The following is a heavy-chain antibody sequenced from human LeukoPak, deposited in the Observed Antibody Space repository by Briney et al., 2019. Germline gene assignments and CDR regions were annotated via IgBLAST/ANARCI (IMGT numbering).Heavy chain of an antibody. J-gene: IGHJ4*02. D-gene: IGHD1-26*01. CDR2: INPNSGGT. V-gene: IGHV1-2*02. CDR1: GYTFTGYY. CDR3: ATDLGGSYSPFDY. Sequence: ASVKVSCKASGYTFTGYYMHWVRQAPGQGLEWMGWINPNSGGTNYAQKFQGRVTMTRDTSISTAYMELSRLRSDDTAVYYCATDLGGSYSPFDYWGQGTLVTVSS.